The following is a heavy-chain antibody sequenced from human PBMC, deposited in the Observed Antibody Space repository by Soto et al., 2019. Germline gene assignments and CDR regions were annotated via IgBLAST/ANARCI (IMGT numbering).Heavy chain of an antibody. CDR3: AGFGEWIQFDY. D-gene: IGHD3-10*01. V-gene: IGHV4-59*01. Sequence: QVQLQESGPGLVKPSETLSLTCTVSGGSISSYYWSWIRQPPGKGLEWIGYIYYSGSTNYNPSLKSRVTISVDTSKNQFSLKLSSVTAADTAVYYCAGFGEWIQFDYWGQGTLVTVSS. J-gene: IGHJ4*02. CDR2: IYYSGST. CDR1: GGSISSYY.